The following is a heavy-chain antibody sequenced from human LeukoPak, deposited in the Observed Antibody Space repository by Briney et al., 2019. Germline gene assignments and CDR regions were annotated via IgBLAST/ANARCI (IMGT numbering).Heavy chain of an antibody. V-gene: IGHV1-18*01. CDR2: ISAYNGNT. J-gene: IGHJ5*02. CDR3: ARDPYYYDSSSGWFDP. Sequence: ASVKVSCKASGYTFTSYGISWVRQAPGQGLEWMGWISAYNGNTNYAQKLQGRVTMTTDKSTSTAYMELRSLRSDDTAVYYCARDPYYYDSSSGWFDPWGQGTLVTVSS. CDR1: GYTFTSYG. D-gene: IGHD3-22*01.